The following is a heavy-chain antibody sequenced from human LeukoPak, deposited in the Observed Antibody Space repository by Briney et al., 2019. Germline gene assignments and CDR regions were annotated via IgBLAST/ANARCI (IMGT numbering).Heavy chain of an antibody. V-gene: IGHV1-2*02. CDR3: AREKNRSLGYSYGLGY. CDR1: GYTFTSYY. CDR2: INPNSGGT. Sequence: ASVKVSCKASGYTFTSYYMHWVRQAPGQGLEWMGWINPNSGGTNYAQKFQGRVTMTRDTSISTAYMELSRLRSGDTAVYYCAREKNRSLGYSYGLGYWGQGTLVTVSS. J-gene: IGHJ4*02. D-gene: IGHD5-18*01.